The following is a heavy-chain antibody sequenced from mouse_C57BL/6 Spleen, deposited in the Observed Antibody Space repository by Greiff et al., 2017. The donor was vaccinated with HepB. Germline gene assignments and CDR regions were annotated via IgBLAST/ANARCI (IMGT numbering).Heavy chain of an antibody. V-gene: IGHV14-4*01. J-gene: IGHJ3*01. Sequence: VQLKQSGAELVRPGASVKLSCTASGFNIKDDYMHWVKQRPEQGLEWIGWIDPENGDTEYASKFQGKATITADTSSNTAYLQLSSLTSEDTAVYYCTLLPASLAYWGQGTLVTVSA. CDR1: GFNIKDDY. CDR3: TLLPASLAY. CDR2: IDPENGDT.